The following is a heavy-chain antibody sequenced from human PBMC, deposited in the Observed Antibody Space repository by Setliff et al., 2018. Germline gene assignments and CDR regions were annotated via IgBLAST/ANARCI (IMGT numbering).Heavy chain of an antibody. D-gene: IGHD6-6*01. CDR3: ARGKAARGDWFDP. CDR2: LYYDGST. J-gene: IGHJ5*02. CDR1: GGSISNSNYF. Sequence: SETLSLTCTVSGGSISNSNYFWGWIRQPPGKGLEWIGSLYYDGSTYYNPSLKSRVTISVDTSKNQFSLKLNSVTAADTAVYYCARGKAARGDWFDPWGQRTMVTVSS. V-gene: IGHV4-39*01.